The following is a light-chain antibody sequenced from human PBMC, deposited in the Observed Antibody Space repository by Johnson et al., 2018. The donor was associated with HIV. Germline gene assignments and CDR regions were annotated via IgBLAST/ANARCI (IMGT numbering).Light chain of an antibody. Sequence: QSVLTQPPSLSAAPGQRVSISCSGNSSNIENYFVSWYQQLPGAAPRLLIYEDNKRPSGIPDRFSGSKSGTSATLGITGLQTGDEADYYCGTWDSSLSAVYVFGTGTKVTVL. CDR1: SSNIENYF. J-gene: IGLJ1*01. V-gene: IGLV1-51*02. CDR3: GTWDSSLSAVYV. CDR2: EDN.